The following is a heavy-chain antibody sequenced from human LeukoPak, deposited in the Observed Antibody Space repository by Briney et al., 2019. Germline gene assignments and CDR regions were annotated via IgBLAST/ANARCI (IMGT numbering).Heavy chain of an antibody. CDR2: ISGSGGST. CDR1: GFTFSSYA. Sequence: GGSLRLSYAASGFTFSSYAMSWVRQAPGKGLEWVSAISGSGGSTYYADSVKGRFTISRDNSKNTLYLQMNSLRAEDTAVYYCAKVGQPLLSPLNWFDPWGQGTLVIVSS. V-gene: IGHV3-23*01. D-gene: IGHD2-21*02. CDR3: AKVGQPLLSPLNWFDP. J-gene: IGHJ5*02.